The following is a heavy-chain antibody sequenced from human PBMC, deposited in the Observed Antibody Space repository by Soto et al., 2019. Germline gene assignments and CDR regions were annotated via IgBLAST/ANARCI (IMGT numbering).Heavy chain of an antibody. CDR1: GGSISSGGYS. CDR3: ARSYYDSSGYYPYYYYGMDV. D-gene: IGHD3-22*01. Sequence: SETLSLTCAVSGGSISSGGYSWSWIRQPPGKGLEWIGYMYHSGSTYYNPSLKSRVTISVDTSKNQFSLKLSSVTAADTAVYYCARSYYDSSGYYPYYYYGMDVWGQGTTVTVSS. J-gene: IGHJ6*02. CDR2: MYHSGST. V-gene: IGHV4-30-2*01.